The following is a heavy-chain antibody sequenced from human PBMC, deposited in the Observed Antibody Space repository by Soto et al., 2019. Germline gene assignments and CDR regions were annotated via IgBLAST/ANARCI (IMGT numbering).Heavy chain of an antibody. J-gene: IGHJ5*02. D-gene: IGHD2-2*02. CDR2: VDWGDDK. V-gene: IGHV2-70*04. CDR3: ARDCSSTSCNSGFDT. CDR1: GFSLRTSGMR. Sequence: SGPTLVNPTQPLTLTCTFSGFSLRTSGMRVNWIRQPPGKALEWLARVDWGDDKFYSTSLKTRLSISKDTSKNEVVLTMTNMDPVDTATYFCARDCSSTSCNSGFDTWGQGTRVTVSS.